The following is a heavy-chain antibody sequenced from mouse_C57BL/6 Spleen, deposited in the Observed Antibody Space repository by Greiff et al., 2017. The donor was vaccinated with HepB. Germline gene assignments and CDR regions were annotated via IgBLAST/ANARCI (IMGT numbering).Heavy chain of an antibody. Sequence: EVQRVESGGGLVKPGGSLKLSCAASGFTFSDYGMHWVRQGPEKGLEWVAYISSGSSTIYYADTVKGRITISRDNAKNTLLLKMTSLRSEDTAMYYGGGGSGALAYWGQGTLVTVSS. D-gene: IGHD1-3*01. CDR3: GGGSGALAY. J-gene: IGHJ4*01. CDR2: ISSGSSTI. V-gene: IGHV5-17*01. CDR1: GFTFSDYG.